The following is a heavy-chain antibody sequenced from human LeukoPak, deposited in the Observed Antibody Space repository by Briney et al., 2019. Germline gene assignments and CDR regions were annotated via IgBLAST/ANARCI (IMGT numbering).Heavy chain of an antibody. CDR2: IYYSGST. J-gene: IGHJ4*02. CDR3: ARNADMYYYLDN. D-gene: IGHD3-10*01. Sequence: PSQTLCLTCTVSSGSISSSGYYCSWIRQHPGKGLEWIGCIYYSGSTYYNPSLKSRVTISVDTSKNQFSLSLSSVTAADTAVYYCARNADMYYYLDNWGQGTLVTVSS. CDR1: SGSISSSGYY. V-gene: IGHV4-31*03.